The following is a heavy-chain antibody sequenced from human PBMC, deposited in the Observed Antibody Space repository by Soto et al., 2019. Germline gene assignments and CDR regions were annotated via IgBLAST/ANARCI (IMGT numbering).Heavy chain of an antibody. CDR2: INHSGST. V-gene: IGHV4-34*01. CDR3: ASSRITMVPYGMDV. Sequence: PSETLSLTCAVYGGSFSGYYWSWIRQPPGKGLEWIGEINHSGSTNYNPSLKSRVTITRDTSASTAYMELSSLRSEDTAVYYCASSRITMVPYGMDVWGQGTTVTVSS. D-gene: IGHD3-10*01. CDR1: GGSFSGYY. J-gene: IGHJ6*02.